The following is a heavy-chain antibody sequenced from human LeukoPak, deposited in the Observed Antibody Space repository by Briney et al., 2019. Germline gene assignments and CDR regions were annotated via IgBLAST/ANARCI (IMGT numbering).Heavy chain of an antibody. CDR1: GYTFTGYY. Sequence: VASVKVSCKASGYTFTGYYMNWVRQAPGQGLEWMGWINPNSGRTNYAHNFQGRVTLTRDPSISTAYMELTGLTSNDTGVYYCARTREYSSTWFFPPFDPWGQGTLVTVSS. D-gene: IGHD6-13*01. J-gene: IGHJ5*02. V-gene: IGHV1-2*02. CDR2: INPNSGRT. CDR3: ARTREYSSTWFFPPFDP.